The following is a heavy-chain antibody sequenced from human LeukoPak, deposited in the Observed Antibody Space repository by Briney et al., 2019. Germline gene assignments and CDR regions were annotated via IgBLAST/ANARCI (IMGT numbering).Heavy chain of an antibody. CDR1: GITLSSHG. V-gene: IGHV3-30*02. D-gene: IGHD3-9*01. Sequence: PGGSLRLTCEASGITLSSHGMHWVRQAPGKGLEWMAFIPFDGSRQYYADSVKGRFIISRDNSKQTLYLQINNSRAEDTAVYYCAKAADNFDIWGQGTMVTVSS. CDR3: AKAADNFDI. J-gene: IGHJ3*02. CDR2: IPFDGSRQ.